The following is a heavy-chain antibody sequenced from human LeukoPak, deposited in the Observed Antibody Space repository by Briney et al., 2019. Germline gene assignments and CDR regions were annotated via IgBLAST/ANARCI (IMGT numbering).Heavy chain of an antibody. V-gene: IGHV3-11*06. Sequence: GALRLSCAGSGFTFSGYDMIWIRQAPGKGLEWVAHMSSSSLKYTRYAESVKGRFTISRDNAKNTVYLEMDSLTTNDTALYYCARGGRNDLRSWFDPWGQGTLVTVSS. CDR3: ARGGRNDLRSWFDP. J-gene: IGHJ5*02. CDR2: MSSSSLK. CDR1: GFTFSGYD. D-gene: IGHD1-14*01.